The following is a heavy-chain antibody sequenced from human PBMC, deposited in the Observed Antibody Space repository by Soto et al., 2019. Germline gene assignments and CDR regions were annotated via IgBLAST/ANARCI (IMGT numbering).Heavy chain of an antibody. D-gene: IGHD1-7*01. CDR3: AAVIGTTPFDY. V-gene: IGHV1-2*04. J-gene: IGHJ4*02. CDR2: INPNSGGT. CDR1: GYTFTGYY. Sequence: ASVKVSCKASGYTFTGYYMHWVRQAPGQGLEWMGWINPNSGGTNYAQKFQDWVTMTRDTSISTAYMELSSLRSEDTAVYYCAAVIGTTPFDYWGQGTLVTVS.